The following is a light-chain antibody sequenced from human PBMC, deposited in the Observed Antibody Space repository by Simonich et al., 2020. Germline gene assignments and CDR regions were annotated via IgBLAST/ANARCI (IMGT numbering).Light chain of an antibody. CDR1: ALPKKY. Sequence: SYELTQPPSVSVSPGQTARITYSGDALPKKYAYWYQQKSGQAPVLVIYEDSKRTSGIPERFSGSSSGTMATLTISGAQVEDEADYYCYSTDSSGNHWVFGGGTKLTVL. CDR2: EDS. V-gene: IGLV3-10*01. CDR3: YSTDSSGNHWV. J-gene: IGLJ3*02.